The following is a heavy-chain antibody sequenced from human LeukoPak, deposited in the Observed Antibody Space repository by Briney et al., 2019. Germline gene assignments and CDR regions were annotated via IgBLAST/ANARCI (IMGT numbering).Heavy chain of an antibody. J-gene: IGHJ4*02. CDR2: INPNSGGT. CDR1: GYTFTGYY. D-gene: IGHD4-17*01. V-gene: IGHV1-2*02. CDR3: ARVANFDYGDYYFDY. Sequence: ASVKVSCKASGYTFTGYYMHWVRQAPGQELEWMGWINPNSGGTNYAQKFQGRVTMTSDTSLSTAYMELSRLISDDAAVYFCARVANFDYGDYYFDYWGQGTMVTVS.